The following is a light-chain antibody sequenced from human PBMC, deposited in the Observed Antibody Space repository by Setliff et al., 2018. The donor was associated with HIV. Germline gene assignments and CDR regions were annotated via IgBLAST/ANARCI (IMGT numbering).Light chain of an antibody. CDR1: SSDVDAYDY. Sequence: QSALTQPRSMSGSPGQSVTISCTGTSSDVDAYDYVSWYQHHPGKAPKLLIYDVSERPSGVPDRFSGSKSGNTASLTISGLQAEDEADYYCCSYAGSYTYVFGTGTRSPS. CDR3: CSYAGSYTYV. V-gene: IGLV2-11*01. CDR2: DVS. J-gene: IGLJ1*01.